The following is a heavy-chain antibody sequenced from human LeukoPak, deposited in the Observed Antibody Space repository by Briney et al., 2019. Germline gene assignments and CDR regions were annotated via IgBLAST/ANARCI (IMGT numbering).Heavy chain of an antibody. V-gene: IGHV4-38-2*02. Sequence: GSLRLSCAASGFTFSNAWMSWVRQAPGKGLEWIGSIYHSGSTYYNPSLKSRVTISVDTSKNQFSLKLSSVTAADTAVYYCAREKVTMVRGVLDYWGQGTLVTVSS. CDR1: GFTFSNAW. J-gene: IGHJ4*02. D-gene: IGHD3-10*01. CDR2: IYHSGST. CDR3: AREKVTMVRGVLDY.